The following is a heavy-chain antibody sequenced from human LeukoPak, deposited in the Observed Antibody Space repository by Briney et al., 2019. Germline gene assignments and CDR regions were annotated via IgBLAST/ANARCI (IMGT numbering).Heavy chain of an antibody. CDR1: GGSISSYY. D-gene: IGHD6-13*01. CDR3: AREKAAAGTRGNCFDP. V-gene: IGHV4-59*01. J-gene: IGHJ5*02. CDR2: IYYSGST. Sequence: SGTLSLTCTVSGGSISSYYWSWIRQPPGKGLEWIGYIYYSGSTNYNPSLKSRVTISVDTSKNQFSLKLSSVTAADTAVYYCAREKAAAGTRGNCFDPWGQGTLVTVSS.